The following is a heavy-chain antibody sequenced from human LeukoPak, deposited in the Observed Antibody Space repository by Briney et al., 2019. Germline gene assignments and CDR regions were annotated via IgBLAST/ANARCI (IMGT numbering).Heavy chain of an antibody. CDR2: ISYSGKT. J-gene: IGHJ4*02. CDR3: ARDLSGGRSY. Sequence: PSETLSLTCTVSGDSISSSAFYWGWIRQPPGKGLEWIASISYSGKTLYNPSLQTRVTISVDTSKNQFSLMLSSVTAADAAIYYCARDLSGGRSYWGRGTVVTVSS. CDR1: GDSISSSAFY. V-gene: IGHV4-39*02. D-gene: IGHD3-16*01.